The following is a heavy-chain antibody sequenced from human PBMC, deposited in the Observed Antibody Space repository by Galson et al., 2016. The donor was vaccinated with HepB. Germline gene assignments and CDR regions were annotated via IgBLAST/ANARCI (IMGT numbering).Heavy chain of an antibody. CDR1: GFSLNNTRVG. D-gene: IGHD6-19*01. V-gene: IGHV2-26*03. CDR2: IFSNDEE. Sequence: PALVKPTQTLTLTCTISGFSLNNTRVGVSWIRQPPGKALEWLAHIFSNDEESYNTSLKSRLTISKDTSKSQVVLTMTNMDPVVTATYYCARIRPYASGWYWGYFFDVWGQGTLVTVSS. CDR3: ARIRPYASGWYWGYFFDV. J-gene: IGHJ4*02.